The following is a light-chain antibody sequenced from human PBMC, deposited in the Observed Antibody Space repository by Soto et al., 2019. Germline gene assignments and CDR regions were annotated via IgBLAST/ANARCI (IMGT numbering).Light chain of an antibody. J-gene: IGKJ3*01. CDR3: QQRSNWLLT. CDR2: DAS. CDR1: QSVSSY. V-gene: IGKV3-11*01. Sequence: EIVLTQSPATLSLSPGERATLSCRASQSVSSYLAWYQQKPGQAPRLLIYDASNRATGIPARFSGSGSGTDFTLTISSLEPEEFAVYYCQQRSNWLLTFGPGTKVDIK.